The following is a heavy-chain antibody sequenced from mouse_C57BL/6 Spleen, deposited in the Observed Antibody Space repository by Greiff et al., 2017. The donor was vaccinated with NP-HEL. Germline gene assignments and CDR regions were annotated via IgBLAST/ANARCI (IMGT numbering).Heavy chain of an antibody. CDR2: IYPGSGST. D-gene: IGHD3-3*01. V-gene: IGHV1-55*01. Sequence: QVQLKQPGAELVKPGASVKMSCKASGYTFTSYWITWVKQRPGQGLEWIGDIYPGSGSTNYNEKFKSKATLTVDTSSSTAYMHLSRLTSEYSAVYSCARGGWDYWGQGTTLTVSS. CDR1: GYTFTSYW. J-gene: IGHJ2*01. CDR3: ARGGWDY.